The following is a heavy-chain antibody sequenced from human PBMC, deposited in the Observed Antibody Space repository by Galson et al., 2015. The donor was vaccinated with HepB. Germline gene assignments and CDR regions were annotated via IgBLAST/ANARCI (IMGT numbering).Heavy chain of an antibody. CDR3: ATDRITFPGRSPAGFDY. CDR1: GYTLSEFS. Sequence: SVKVSCKVSGYTLSEFSIHWVRQAPGKGLEWMGGFNPEHGEAIYTQKLQGRVTMTEDASTDTAFMELSSLRSEDTAVYYCATDRITFPGRSPAGFDYWGQGTLVTVSS. J-gene: IGHJ4*02. V-gene: IGHV1-24*01. CDR2: FNPEHGEA. D-gene: IGHD1-14*01.